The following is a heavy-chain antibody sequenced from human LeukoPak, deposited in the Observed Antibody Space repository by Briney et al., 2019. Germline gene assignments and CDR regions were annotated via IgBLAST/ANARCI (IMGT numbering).Heavy chain of an antibody. CDR2: IYYSGST. Sequence: SETLSLTCTVSGDSISSDAFYWSWVRQHPGKGLEWIGYIYYSGSTSYNPSLKSRPTISVDTSKNQFSLKLRCVTAADTAVYYCARGVWVYYDSSGYYYFDYWGQGTLVTVSS. V-gene: IGHV4-31*03. D-gene: IGHD3-22*01. CDR1: GDSISSDAFY. CDR3: ARGVWVYYDSSGYYYFDY. J-gene: IGHJ4*02.